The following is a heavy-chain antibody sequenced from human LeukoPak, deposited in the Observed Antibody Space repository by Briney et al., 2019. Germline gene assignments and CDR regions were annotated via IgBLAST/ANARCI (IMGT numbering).Heavy chain of an antibody. V-gene: IGHV7-4-1*02. J-gene: IGHJ4*02. D-gene: IGHD5-18*01. CDR1: GYTFSSYT. Sequence: ASVKVSCKTSGYTFSSYTISWVRQAPGQGLQWMGWSNTNTGNPTYAQGFTGRYVFSLDTSVSTAYLQISGLTADDTAVYFCGRDPRLGIRGYTYGYIEYWGQGTLVTVSS. CDR3: GRDPRLGIRGYTYGYIEY. CDR2: SNTNTGNP.